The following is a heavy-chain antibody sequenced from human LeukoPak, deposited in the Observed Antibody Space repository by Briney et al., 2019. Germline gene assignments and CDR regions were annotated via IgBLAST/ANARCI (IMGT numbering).Heavy chain of an antibody. CDR1: GYTFTSYY. CDR3: ARDRRREQPDY. Sequence: ASVKVFCKASGYTFTSYYMHWVRQAPGQGLEWMGIINPSGGSTSYAQKFQGRVTMTRDTSTSTVYMELSSLRSEDTAVYYCARDRRREQPDYWGQGTLVTVSS. V-gene: IGHV1-46*01. D-gene: IGHD1-26*01. J-gene: IGHJ4*02. CDR2: INPSGGST.